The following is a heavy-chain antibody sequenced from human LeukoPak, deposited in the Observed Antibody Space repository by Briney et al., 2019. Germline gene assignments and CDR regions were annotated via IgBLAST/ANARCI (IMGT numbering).Heavy chain of an antibody. CDR3: ATAPVAVAAPDY. Sequence: PGGSLRLSCAASGFTFSSYWMHWVRQAPGKGLVWVSRINSDGSSTSYADSVKGRFTISRDNAKNTLYLQMNSLRSEDTAVSYCATAPVAVAAPDYWGQGTLVTVSS. CDR2: INSDGSST. CDR1: GFTFSSYW. J-gene: IGHJ4*02. V-gene: IGHV3-74*01. D-gene: IGHD6-19*01.